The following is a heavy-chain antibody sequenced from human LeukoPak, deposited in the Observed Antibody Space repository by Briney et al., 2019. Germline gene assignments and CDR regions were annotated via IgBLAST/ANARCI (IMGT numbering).Heavy chain of an antibody. CDR1: GFTFSSYG. D-gene: IGHD5-12*01. CDR3: ASTRRYSGYDYDY. V-gene: IGHV3-21*05. CDR2: ISSSSSYT. Sequence: GGSLRLSCAASGFTFSSYGMHWVRQAPGKGLEWVSYISSSSSYTNYADSVKGRFTISRDNPKNSLYLQMNSLRAEDTAVYYCASTRRYSGYDYDYWGQGTLVTVSS. J-gene: IGHJ4*02.